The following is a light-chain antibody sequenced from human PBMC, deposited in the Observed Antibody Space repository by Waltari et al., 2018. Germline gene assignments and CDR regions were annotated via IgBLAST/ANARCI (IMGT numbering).Light chain of an antibody. CDR3: DSRDSSGNHEV. J-gene: IGLJ2*01. Sequence: SLRRYHASWYQQKPGQAPVLVIYGQNNRPSGIADRFSGSTSGNTASLTITGAQAEDEADYYCDSRDSSGNHEVFGGGTKLTVL. CDR2: GQN. CDR1: SLRRYH. V-gene: IGLV3-19*01.